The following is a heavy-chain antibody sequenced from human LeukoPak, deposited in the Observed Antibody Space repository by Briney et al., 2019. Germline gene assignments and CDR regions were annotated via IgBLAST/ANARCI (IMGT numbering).Heavy chain of an antibody. CDR3: ARYYYDSILFDY. CDR2: IYHSGST. D-gene: IGHD3-22*01. J-gene: IGHJ4*02. V-gene: IGHV4-4*02. Sequence: PSETLSLTCAVSGDSISSSNWWNWVRQPPGKGLEWIGEIYHSGSTHYNPSLKSRITISVDKSKNQFSLKLSSVTAADTAVYYCARYYYDSILFDYWGQGTLVTVSS. CDR1: GDSISSSNW.